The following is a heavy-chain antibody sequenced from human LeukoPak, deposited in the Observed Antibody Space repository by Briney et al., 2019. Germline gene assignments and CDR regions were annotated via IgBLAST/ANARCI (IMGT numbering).Heavy chain of an antibody. CDR3: AGFKVGTNTTQKNAFDI. CDR2: ISFDATKE. Sequence: GGSLRLSCAASGFTFSNYAMHWVRQAPGKGLEWVAVISFDATKEYFAKSVKGRFTISRDNSKATLYLQMHRLRIEDTALYFCAGFKVGTNTTQKNAFDIWGRGTVVAVSS. V-gene: IGHV3-30*01. CDR1: GFTFSNYA. J-gene: IGHJ3*02. D-gene: IGHD1-1*01.